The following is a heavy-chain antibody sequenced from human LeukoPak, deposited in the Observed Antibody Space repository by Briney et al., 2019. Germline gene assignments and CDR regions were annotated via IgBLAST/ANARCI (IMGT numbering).Heavy chain of an antibody. D-gene: IGHD5-12*01. CDR1: GFTFSTYG. V-gene: IGHV3-33*01. CDR3: ARWGISAGHSSPDV. CDR2: IRYDGSIK. Sequence: GGSLRLSCAASGFTFSTYGMHWVRQAPGKGLEWVAVIRYDGSIKYYADSLRGRFTISRDNSKNTLHLQMNSLRAEDTAVYYCARWGISAGHSSPDVWGQGTTVTVSS. J-gene: IGHJ6*02.